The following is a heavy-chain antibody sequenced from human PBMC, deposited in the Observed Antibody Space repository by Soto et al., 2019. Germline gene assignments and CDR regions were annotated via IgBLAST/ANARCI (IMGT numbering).Heavy chain of an antibody. CDR2: IDKGGGGK. CDR1: GFSFSPYW. CDR3: ARGGNWFGP. V-gene: IGHV3-7*05. J-gene: IGHJ5*02. Sequence: EVQLVESGGGLVQPGGSLRLSCAASGFSFSPYWMAWVRQAPGKGLEWVANIDKGGGGKYYVDSVRGRFTISRDNAKNSLYLQMNSLRAEDTAIYYCARGGNWFGPWGQGTLVSVSS. D-gene: IGHD1-1*01.